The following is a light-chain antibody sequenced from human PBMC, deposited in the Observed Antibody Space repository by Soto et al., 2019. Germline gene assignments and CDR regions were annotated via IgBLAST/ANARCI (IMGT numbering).Light chain of an antibody. CDR3: QQYDNWQLT. CDR1: QSINNN. V-gene: IGKV3-15*01. Sequence: EIVLTRSPGTLSLSPGERATLSCRASQSINNNLAWYQRTPGQDNRLIIYGASTRATGIPDRFSGSGSGTEFTLNIRRLKSEEFAAYVCQQYDNWQLTVGGGTKGEI. CDR2: GAS. J-gene: IGKJ4*01.